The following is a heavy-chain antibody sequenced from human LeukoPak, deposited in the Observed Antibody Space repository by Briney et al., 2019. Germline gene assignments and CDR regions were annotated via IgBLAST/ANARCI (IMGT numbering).Heavy chain of an antibody. J-gene: IGHJ4*02. CDR3: APGIDGGTSGTDVDY. V-gene: IGHV3-72*01. Sequence: GGSLRLSCAASGFTFSDHYMDCVRQAPGKGLEWVGRIRKKANSYTTEYAASVRGRFIISRDDAKNSLYLQMNSLKTEDKAVDDCAPGIDGGTSGTDVDYWGQGTLVTVSS. CDR1: GFTFSDHY. CDR2: IRKKANSYTT. D-gene: IGHD4-23*01.